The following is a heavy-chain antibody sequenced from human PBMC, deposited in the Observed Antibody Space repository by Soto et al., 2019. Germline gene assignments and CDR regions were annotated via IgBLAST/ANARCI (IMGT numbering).Heavy chain of an antibody. Sequence: LSLTCTVSGGSISSSSYYWGWIRQPPGKGLEWIGSIYYSGSTYYNPSLKSRVTISVDTSKNQFSLKLSSVTAADTAVYYCASRAVTTSFEYYYYGMDVWGQGTTVTVSS. V-gene: IGHV4-39*01. CDR2: IYYSGST. J-gene: IGHJ6*02. CDR3: ASRAVTTSFEYYYYGMDV. D-gene: IGHD4-4*01. CDR1: GGSISSSSYY.